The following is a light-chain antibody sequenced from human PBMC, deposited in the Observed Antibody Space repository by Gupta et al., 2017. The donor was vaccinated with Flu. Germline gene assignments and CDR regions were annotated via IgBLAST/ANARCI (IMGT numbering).Light chain of an antibody. CDR3: YSTDSSCNNDRV. CDR2: EDR. V-gene: IGLV3-10*01. CDR1: ALPKKC. Sequence: SYELTQPHSVSVSPGQTARITCSGDALPKKCSYWYQQKSGQAPVLVIYEDRKRPSGIPERFSGSRSGTMATVTISGAQVEDEADYYCYSTDSSCNNDRVFGGGTKLTVL. J-gene: IGLJ2*01.